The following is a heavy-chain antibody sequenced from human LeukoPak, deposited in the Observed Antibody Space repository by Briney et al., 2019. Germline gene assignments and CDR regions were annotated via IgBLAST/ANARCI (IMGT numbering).Heavy chain of an antibody. CDR3: ARALYYFDY. Sequence: GGSLRLSCAASGFTFSNAWMSWVRQAPGKGLEWVSLINSGDSTSYADSVKGRFTISRHNSKNTLYLQMNSLRAEDTAVYYCARALYYFDYWGQGTLVTVSS. V-gene: IGHV3-53*04. CDR2: INSGDST. CDR1: GFTFSNAW. J-gene: IGHJ4*02.